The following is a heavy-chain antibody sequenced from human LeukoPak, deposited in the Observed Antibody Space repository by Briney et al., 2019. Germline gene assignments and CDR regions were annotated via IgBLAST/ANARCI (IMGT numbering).Heavy chain of an antibody. CDR3: ARGEYGDLRWFDP. V-gene: IGHV4-34*01. CDR1: GGSFSGYY. CDR2: INHSGST. D-gene: IGHD4-17*01. J-gene: IGHJ5*02. Sequence: SETLSLTCAVYGGSFSGYYWSWIRQPPGKGLEWIGEINHSGSTNYNPSLKSRVTISVDTSKNQFSLKLSSATAADTAVYYCARGEYGDLRWFDPWGQGTLVTVSS.